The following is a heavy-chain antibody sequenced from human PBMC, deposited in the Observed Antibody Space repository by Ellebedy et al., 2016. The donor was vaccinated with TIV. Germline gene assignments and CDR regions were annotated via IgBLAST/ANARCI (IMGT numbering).Heavy chain of an antibody. Sequence: GESLKISXAASGFTVSSNYMSWVRQAPGKGLEWVSVIYSGGSTYYADSVKGRFTISRDNSKNTLYLQMNSLRAEDTAVYYCARDENVPNIVVVPAAIGGYWGQGTLVTVSS. J-gene: IGHJ4*02. V-gene: IGHV3-53*05. D-gene: IGHD2-2*02. CDR1: GFTVSSNY. CDR3: ARDENVPNIVVVPAAIGGY. CDR2: IYSGGST.